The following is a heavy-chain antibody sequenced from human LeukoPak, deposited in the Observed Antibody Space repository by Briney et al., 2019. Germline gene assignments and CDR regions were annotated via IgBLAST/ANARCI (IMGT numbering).Heavy chain of an antibody. Sequence: PGASVKVSCKASGYTFTNSYIHWVRQAPGQVLEWMGLINPDGGNTNYAQNFQGGVTLTRDTSTSTVYMELSSLRSEDTAIYYCARIRDGYNDAYDLWGQGTVVTVPS. CDR1: GYTFTNSY. CDR3: ARIRDGYNDAYDL. D-gene: IGHD5-24*01. J-gene: IGHJ3*01. V-gene: IGHV1-46*01. CDR2: INPDGGNT.